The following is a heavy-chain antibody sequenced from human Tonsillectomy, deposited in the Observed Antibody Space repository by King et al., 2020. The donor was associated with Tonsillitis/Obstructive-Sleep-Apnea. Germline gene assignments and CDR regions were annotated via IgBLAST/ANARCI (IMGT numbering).Heavy chain of an antibody. CDR3: ARGGYYYDSSFAFDI. D-gene: IGHD3-22*01. Sequence: VQLVESGGGLVQPGGSLRLSCAASGFTFSSYEMNWVRQAPGKGLEWVSYISSSGSTIYYADSVKGRFTISRDNAKNSLYLQMNSLRDEDTAVYYCARGGYYYDSSFAFDIWGQGTMVTVSS. CDR2: ISSSGSTI. V-gene: IGHV3-48*03. CDR1: GFTFSSYE. J-gene: IGHJ3*02.